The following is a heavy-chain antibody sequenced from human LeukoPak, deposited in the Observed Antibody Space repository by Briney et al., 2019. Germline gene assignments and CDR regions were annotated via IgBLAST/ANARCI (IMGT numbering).Heavy chain of an antibody. Sequence: GGSLRLSCAVSGITLSNYGMSWVRQAPGKGLEWVAGISDSGGSTNYADSVKGRFTISRDNPKNTLYLQMNSLRAEDTAVYARRGVVIRVILVGSHKEAFYFDSSGQGALVTVSS. D-gene: IGHD3-22*01. J-gene: IGHJ4*02. V-gene: IGHV3-23*01. CDR2: ISDSGGST. CDR3: RGVVIRVILVGSHKEAFYFDS. CDR1: GITLSNYG.